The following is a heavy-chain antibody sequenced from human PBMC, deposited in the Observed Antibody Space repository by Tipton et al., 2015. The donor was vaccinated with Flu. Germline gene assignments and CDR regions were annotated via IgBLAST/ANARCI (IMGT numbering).Heavy chain of an antibody. V-gene: IGHV3-43*01. CDR3: AKDLGYRSAEYLQY. J-gene: IGHJ1*01. D-gene: IGHD6-13*01. Sequence: DSVKGRFTVSRDISKNSLYLQMDSLTTADSAYYYCAKDLGYRSAEYLQYWGQGTLVTVSS.